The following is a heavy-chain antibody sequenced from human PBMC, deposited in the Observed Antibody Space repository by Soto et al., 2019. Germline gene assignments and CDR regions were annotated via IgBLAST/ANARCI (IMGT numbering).Heavy chain of an antibody. Sequence: GGSLRLSCAASGFTFSSYWMHWVRQAPGKGLVWVSTLSGSGGTTYYADSVKGRFTISRDNSKNTLYLQMNSLRAEDTAVYYCAKDPTRIVGATTTWGQGTLVTVSS. V-gene: IGHV3-23*01. CDR3: AKDPTRIVGATTT. CDR1: GFTFSSYW. J-gene: IGHJ5*02. D-gene: IGHD1-26*01. CDR2: LSGSGGTT.